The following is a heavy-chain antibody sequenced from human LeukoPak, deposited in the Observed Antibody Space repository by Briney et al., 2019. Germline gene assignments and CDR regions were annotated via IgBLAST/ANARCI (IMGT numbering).Heavy chain of an antibody. CDR1: GFTFSGSA. CDR3: TRDLYGSGSYYNYFDY. D-gene: IGHD3-10*01. CDR2: IRSKANSYAT. J-gene: IGHJ4*02. Sequence: GGSLRLSCAASGFTFSGSAMHWVRQASGKGLEWVGRIRSKANSYATAYAASVKGRFTTSRDDSKNTAYLQMNSLKTEDTAVYYCTRDLYGSGSYYNYFDYWGQGTLVTVSS. V-gene: IGHV3-73*01.